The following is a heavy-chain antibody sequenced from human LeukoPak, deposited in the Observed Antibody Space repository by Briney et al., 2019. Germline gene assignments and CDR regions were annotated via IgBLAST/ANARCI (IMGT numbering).Heavy chain of an antibody. J-gene: IGHJ3*02. Sequence: GGSLRLSCAASGFTVSSNYMSWVRQAPGKGLEWVSVIYSGGSTYYADSVKGRFTISRDNSKNTLYLQMNSLRAEDTAVYYCARDTAARLIEAFDIWGQGTMVTVSS. CDR1: GFTVSSNY. CDR2: IYSGGST. CDR3: ARDTAARLIEAFDI. V-gene: IGHV3-53*01. D-gene: IGHD6-6*01.